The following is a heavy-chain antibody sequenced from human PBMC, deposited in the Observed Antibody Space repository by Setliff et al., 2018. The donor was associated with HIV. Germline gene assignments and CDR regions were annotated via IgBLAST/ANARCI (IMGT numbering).Heavy chain of an antibody. V-gene: IGHV4-31*03. D-gene: IGHD3-16*01. J-gene: IGHJ4*02. CDR2: IYNTGST. Sequence: PSETLSLTCTVTGGSISSGGFYWTWIRQHPGKGLEWIGYIYNTGSTYYNPSLKSRVTISVDTSKNQFSLKLSSVTAADTAVYYCARDSREGGPTSSCWGQGTLVTVSS. CDR3: ARDSREGGPTSSC. CDR1: GGSISSGGFY.